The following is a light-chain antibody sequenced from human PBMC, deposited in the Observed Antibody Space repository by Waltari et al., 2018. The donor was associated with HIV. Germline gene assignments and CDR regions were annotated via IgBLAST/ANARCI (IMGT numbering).Light chain of an antibody. V-gene: IGLV3-25*03. J-gene: IGLJ3*02. CDR1: AFPKQY. Sequence: SYELTKPPSVSVSPGQTARITCSGDAFPKQYAYWYQQKPGQAPVLVIYKDSERPSGIPERFSGSSSGTTVTLTISGVQAEDEADYYCQSADSSGRWVFGGGTKLTVL. CDR2: KDS. CDR3: QSADSSGRWV.